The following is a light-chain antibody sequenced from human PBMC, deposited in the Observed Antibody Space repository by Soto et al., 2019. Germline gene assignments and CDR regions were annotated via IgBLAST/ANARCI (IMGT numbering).Light chain of an antibody. CDR3: SSYTSSSTYVI. V-gene: IGLV2-14*03. CDR2: DVS. J-gene: IGLJ2*01. CDR1: NSDVGGYNY. Sequence: QSALTQPASVSGSPGQSLTISCTGPNSDVGGYNYVSWYQHHPGKAPKLMIFDVSNRPSGVSNRFSGSKSGNTASLTISGLQAEDEADYFCSSYTSSSTYVIFGGGTKVTVL.